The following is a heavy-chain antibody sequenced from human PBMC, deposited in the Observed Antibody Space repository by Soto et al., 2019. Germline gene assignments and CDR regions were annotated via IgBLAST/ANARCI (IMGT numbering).Heavy chain of an antibody. D-gene: IGHD3-10*01. CDR2: ISGSGGNT. Sequence: EVPLLESGGGLVQPGGSLTPSCAASGFTFSSYAMSWVRQAPGKGLEWVSGISGSGGNTYYADSVKGRFTISRDNSKNTLYLQMNTLRAEDTAVYYCAKGREGFGNDAFDIWGQGTMVTVSS. CDR1: GFTFSSYA. V-gene: IGHV3-23*01. J-gene: IGHJ3*02. CDR3: AKGREGFGNDAFDI.